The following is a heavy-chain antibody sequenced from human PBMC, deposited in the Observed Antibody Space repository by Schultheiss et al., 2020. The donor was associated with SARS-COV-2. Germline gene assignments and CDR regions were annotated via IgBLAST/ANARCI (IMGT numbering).Heavy chain of an antibody. V-gene: IGHV1-46*01. Sequence: ASVKVSCKASGYTFISYYLHWVRQAPGQGLEWMGTIHPRGGDTRYTQKFQGRVTMTRDTYTSTVYMELTSLRSDDTAVYFCAREGYRGGNWLDRWGQGTLVTVSS. CDR1: GYTFISYY. J-gene: IGHJ5*02. CDR2: IHPRGGDT. D-gene: IGHD5-24*01. CDR3: AREGYRGGNWLDR.